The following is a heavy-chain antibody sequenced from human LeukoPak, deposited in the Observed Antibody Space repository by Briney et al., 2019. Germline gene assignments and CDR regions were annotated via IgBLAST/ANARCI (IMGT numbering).Heavy chain of an antibody. CDR2: MNPNSGNT. CDR1: GYTFTIYV. Sequence: GASVNVSSAASGYTFTIYVINWVRQATGPGLEWMGWMNPNSGNTGYAQKFQGRVTMTRNTSISTAYMEMSSLRSEDTAVYYCARGGGGTTYNWFDPWGQGTLVTVSS. J-gene: IGHJ5*02. V-gene: IGHV1-8*01. CDR3: ARGGGGTTYNWFDP. D-gene: IGHD1-14*01.